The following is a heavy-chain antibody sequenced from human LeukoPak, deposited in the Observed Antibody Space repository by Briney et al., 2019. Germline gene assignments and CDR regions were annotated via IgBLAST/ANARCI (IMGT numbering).Heavy chain of an antibody. CDR2: MNPNSGNT. J-gene: IGHJ4*02. CDR3: ARGLNHITIFGVVVKDPLTDFDY. D-gene: IGHD3-3*01. CDR1: GYTFTSYY. Sequence: ASVKVSCKASGYTFTSYYMHWVRQATGQGLEWMGWMNPNSGNTGYAQKFQGRVTMTRNTSISTAYMELSSLRSEDTAVYYCARGLNHITIFGVVVKDPLTDFDYWGQGTLVTVSS. V-gene: IGHV1-8*02.